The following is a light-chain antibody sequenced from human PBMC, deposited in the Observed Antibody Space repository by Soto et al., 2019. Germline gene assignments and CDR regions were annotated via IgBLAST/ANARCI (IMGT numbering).Light chain of an antibody. V-gene: IGLV2-8*01. CDR2: EVN. CDR1: SSDIGGYNF. Sequence: QSVLTQPPSASGSPGQSVTISCTGTSSDIGGYNFVSWYQQHPGKAPKLMIDEVNERPSGVPDRFSGSKSGNTASLTVSGLLAEDEADYYCSSYADTNNLVFGGGTKLTVL. J-gene: IGLJ2*01. CDR3: SSYADTNNLV.